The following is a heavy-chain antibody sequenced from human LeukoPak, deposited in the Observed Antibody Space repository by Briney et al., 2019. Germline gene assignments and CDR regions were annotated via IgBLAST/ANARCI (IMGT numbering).Heavy chain of an antibody. D-gene: IGHD1-1*01. CDR2: ISSSSSTI. V-gene: IGHV3-48*01. Sequence: PGGSLRLSCAASGFTFSSYSMNWVRQAPGKGLEWVSYISSSSSTIYYADSVKGRFTISRDNAKNSLYLQMNSLRAEDTAVYYCARGDNWNVNYYYYYMDVWGKGTTVTVPS. J-gene: IGHJ6*03. CDR3: ARGDNWNVNYYYYYMDV. CDR1: GFTFSSYS.